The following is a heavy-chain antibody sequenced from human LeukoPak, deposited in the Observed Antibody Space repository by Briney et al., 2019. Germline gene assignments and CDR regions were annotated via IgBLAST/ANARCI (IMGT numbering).Heavy chain of an antibody. D-gene: IGHD6-13*01. V-gene: IGHV3-30*18. J-gene: IGHJ4*02. CDR3: AKESTAAVPDY. CDR1: GFTFSSYG. CDR2: ISYDGSNK. Sequence: GGSLRLSCAASGFTFSSYGMHWVRQAPGRGLERVAVISYDGSNKYYADSVKGRFTISRDSSKNTVFLQMNGLRGDDTAVYYCAKESTAAVPDYWGQGTLVTVSS.